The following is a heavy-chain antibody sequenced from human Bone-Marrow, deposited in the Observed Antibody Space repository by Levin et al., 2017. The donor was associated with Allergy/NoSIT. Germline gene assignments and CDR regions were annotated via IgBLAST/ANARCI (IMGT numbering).Heavy chain of an antibody. D-gene: IGHD2-2*02. CDR3: ARGRSKIVVVPAAILAWFDP. CDR1: GYTFTGYY. Sequence: GESLKISCKASGYTFTGYYIHWVRQAPGQGLEWMGWINPNSGNTNSAQIFQGRVTMTRDTSISTAYMELSSLRSDDTAVYYCARGRSKIVVVPAAILAWFDPWGQGTLVTVSS. CDR2: INPNSGNT. V-gene: IGHV1-2*02. J-gene: IGHJ5*02.